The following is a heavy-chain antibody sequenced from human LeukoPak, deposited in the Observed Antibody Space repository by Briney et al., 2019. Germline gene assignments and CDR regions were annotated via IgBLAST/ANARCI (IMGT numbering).Heavy chain of an antibody. CDR3: AREYYYDSSGYQIA. CDR1: GFTFSSYW. CDR2: IKQDGSEK. V-gene: IGHV3-7*03. J-gene: IGHJ4*02. D-gene: IGHD3-22*01. Sequence: GGSLRLSCAASGFTFSSYWMSWVRQAPGKGLEWVANIKQDGSEKYYVDSVKGRFTISRDNAKNSLYLQMNSLRAEDTAVYYCAREYYYDSSGYQIAWGQGTLVTVSS.